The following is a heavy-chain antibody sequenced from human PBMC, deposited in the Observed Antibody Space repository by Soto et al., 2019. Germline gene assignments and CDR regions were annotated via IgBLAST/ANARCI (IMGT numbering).Heavy chain of an antibody. CDR1: GYTFTGYY. V-gene: IGHV1-2*02. J-gene: IGHJ4*02. CDR3: ARVYTSGWYYFDY. CDR2: INPNSGGT. Sequence: XSVKVSCKASGYTFTGYYIHWVRQAPGQGLEWMGWINPNSGGTKYAQKFQGRVTLTRDTSISTAYMELSSLRSDDTAVYYCARVYTSGWYYFDYWGQGTLVTVSS. D-gene: IGHD6-19*01.